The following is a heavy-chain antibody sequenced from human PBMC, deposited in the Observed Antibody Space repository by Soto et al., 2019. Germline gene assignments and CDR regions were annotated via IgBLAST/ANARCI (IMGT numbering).Heavy chain of an antibody. CDR3: ARDYGEYPFQH. D-gene: IGHD4-17*01. CDR1: GFTFSSYA. V-gene: IGHV3-30-3*01. J-gene: IGHJ1*01. CDR2: ISYDGSNK. Sequence: GGSLRLSCAASGFTFSSYAMHWVRQAPGKGLEWVAVISYDGSNKYYADSVKGRFTISRDNSKNTLYLQMNSLRAEDTAVYYCARDYGEYPFQHWSQGTLVTVSS.